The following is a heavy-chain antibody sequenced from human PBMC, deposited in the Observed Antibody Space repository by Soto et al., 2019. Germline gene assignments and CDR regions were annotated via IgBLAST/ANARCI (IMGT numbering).Heavy chain of an antibody. D-gene: IGHD2-15*01. J-gene: IGHJ4*02. CDR1: GGSISSYY. V-gene: IGHV4-59*01. CDR3: ARVGYCSGGSCPWAFDY. CDR2: IYYSGST. Sequence: SETLSLTCTVSGGSISSYYWSWIRQPPGKGLEWIGYIYYSGSTNYNPSLKSRVTISVDTSKNQFSLKLSSVTAADTAVYYCARVGYCSGGSCPWAFDYWGQGTLVTVSS.